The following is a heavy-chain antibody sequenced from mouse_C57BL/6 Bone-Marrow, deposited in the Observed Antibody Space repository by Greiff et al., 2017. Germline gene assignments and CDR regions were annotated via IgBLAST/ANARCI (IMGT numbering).Heavy chain of an antibody. CDR3: AGCGYPFDY. J-gene: IGHJ2*01. CDR1: GYTFTDYY. D-gene: IGHD2-2*01. CDR2: INPNNGGT. V-gene: IGHV1-26*01. Sequence: VQLQQSGPELVKPGASVKISCKASGYTFTDYYMNWVKQSHGKSLEWIGDINPNNGGTSYNQKFKGKATLTVDKSSSTAYMELRSLTSEDSAVYYCAGCGYPFDYWGQGTTLTVSS.